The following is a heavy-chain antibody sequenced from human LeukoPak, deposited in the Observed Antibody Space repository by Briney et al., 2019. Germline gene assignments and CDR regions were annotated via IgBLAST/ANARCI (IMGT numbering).Heavy chain of an antibody. Sequence: PGESLKISCKVSGYSFTSYWVGWVRQMPGKGLEWMGIIYPGDSDTRYSPSFQGQVIISADKSINIAYLQWSSLKASDTAMYYCARQAYCGGDCYPYFDYWGQGTLVTVSS. D-gene: IGHD2-21*02. CDR3: ARQAYCGGDCYPYFDY. V-gene: IGHV5-51*01. CDR1: GYSFTSYW. CDR2: IYPGDSDT. J-gene: IGHJ4*02.